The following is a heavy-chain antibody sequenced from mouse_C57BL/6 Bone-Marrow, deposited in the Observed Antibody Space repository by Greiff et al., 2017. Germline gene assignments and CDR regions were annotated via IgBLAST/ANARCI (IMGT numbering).Heavy chain of an antibody. CDR3: ARWGDYDYRRGAMDY. D-gene: IGHD2-4*01. CDR1: GYSFTDYN. V-gene: IGHV1-39*01. Sequence: EVKLQESGPELVQPGASVKISCKASGYSFTDYNMNWVKQSHGKSLEWIGVINPNYGTSSSNHKFKGKATLTVDQSYSTAYRQLNSLTSEDSAVYYCARWGDYDYRRGAMDYWGQGTSVTVSS. J-gene: IGHJ4*01. CDR2: INPNYGTS.